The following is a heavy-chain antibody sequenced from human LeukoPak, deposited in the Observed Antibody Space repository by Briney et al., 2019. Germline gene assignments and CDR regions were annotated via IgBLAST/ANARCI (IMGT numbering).Heavy chain of an antibody. Sequence: ASVKVSCKASGYTFTGYYMYWVRQAPGQGLEWMGWINPNSGGTNYAQKFQGRVTMTRDTSISTAYMELSRLRSDDTAVYYCARDRHYGGNSVFDYWGQGTLVTVSS. CDR2: INPNSGGT. CDR3: ARDRHYGGNSVFDY. J-gene: IGHJ4*02. V-gene: IGHV1-2*02. D-gene: IGHD4-23*01. CDR1: GYTFTGYY.